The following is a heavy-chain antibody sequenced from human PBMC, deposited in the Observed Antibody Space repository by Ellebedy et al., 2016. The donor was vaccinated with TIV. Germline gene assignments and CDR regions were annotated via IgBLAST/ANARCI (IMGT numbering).Heavy chain of an antibody. D-gene: IGHD2-2*01. V-gene: IGHV1-69*13. J-gene: IGHJ6*02. CDR1: GGAFSKYA. CDR3: ARGVGTQHYYHYGMDV. CDR2: ITPIFGTA. Sequence: SVKVSCKASGGAFSKYALSWVRQAPGQGLEWMGGITPIFGTAKYAQKFQGRVTITADEFTITAYMEMSNLTSEDTAVYYCARGVGTQHYYHYGMDVWGQGTTVIVSS.